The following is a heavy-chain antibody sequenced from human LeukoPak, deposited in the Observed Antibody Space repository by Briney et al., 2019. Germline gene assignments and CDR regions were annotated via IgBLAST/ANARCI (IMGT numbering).Heavy chain of an antibody. CDR2: VKQDGSEK. Sequence: GGSLRLSCAASGFTFSSYWMSWVRQAPGKGLEWVANVKQDGSEKYYVDSVKGRFTISRDNAKNSLYLQMNSLRAEDTAVYHCASDREYYYGSGSFDYWGQGTLVTVSS. CDR1: GFTFSSYW. V-gene: IGHV3-7*04. D-gene: IGHD3-10*01. CDR3: ASDREYYYGSGSFDY. J-gene: IGHJ4*02.